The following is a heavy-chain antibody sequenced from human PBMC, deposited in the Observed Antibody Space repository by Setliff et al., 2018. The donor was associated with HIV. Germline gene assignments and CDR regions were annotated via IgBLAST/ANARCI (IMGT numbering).Heavy chain of an antibody. CDR1: GFTFSDYF. CDR2: ISSSSSYT. Sequence: GGSLRLSCAASGFTFSDYFMAWVRQAPGKGLEWVSYISSSSSYTNYADSVKGRFTISRDNAKNSLYLQMNSLRAEDTAVYYCARLSTRAFDYWGQGTLVTVSS. J-gene: IGHJ4*02. V-gene: IGHV3-11*03. CDR3: ARLSTRAFDY.